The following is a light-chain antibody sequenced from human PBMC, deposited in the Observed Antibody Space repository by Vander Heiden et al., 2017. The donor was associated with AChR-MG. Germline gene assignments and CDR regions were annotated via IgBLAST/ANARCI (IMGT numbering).Light chain of an antibody. CDR2: GKN. Sequence: SDLTQAPAVSVPLGQTVRITCQGDSLRKYYASWYQQKPGQAPVVVIYGKNNRPSGIPDRFSGSTSGNTASLTITGAQAEDEADYYCDSRDSSGNQWVFGGGTKVTVL. CDR3: DSRDSSGNQWV. J-gene: IGLJ3*02. V-gene: IGLV3-19*01. CDR1: SLRKYY.